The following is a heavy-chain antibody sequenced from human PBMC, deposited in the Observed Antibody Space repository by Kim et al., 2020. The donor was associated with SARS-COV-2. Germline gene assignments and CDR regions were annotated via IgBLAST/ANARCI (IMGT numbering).Heavy chain of an antibody. CDR1: GYTFTSYD. V-gene: IGHV1-2*02. CDR3: AREFVAEGRCYDC. D-gene: IGHD1-26*01. J-gene: IGHJ4*02. Sequence: ASVKVSCKASGYTFTSYDMHWVRQAPGQGLEWMGWINPNSGSTNYSQKFQGRVTMTRDTSISTAYMELSSLTSDDTAVYYCAREFVAEGRCYDCWGQGTLVTVSS. CDR2: INPNSGST.